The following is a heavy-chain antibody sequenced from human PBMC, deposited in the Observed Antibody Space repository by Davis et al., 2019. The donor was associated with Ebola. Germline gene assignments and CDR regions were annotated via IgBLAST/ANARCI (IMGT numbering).Heavy chain of an antibody. CDR3: ARHLYSSSWFNWFDP. J-gene: IGHJ5*02. CDR1: GYSFTSYW. V-gene: IGHV5-51*01. D-gene: IGHD6-13*01. Sequence: GGSLRLSCKGSGYSFTSYWIGWVRQMPGKGLEWMGIIYPGDSDTRYSPSFQGQVTISADKSISTAYLQWSSLKASGTAMYYCARHLYSSSWFNWFDPWGQGTLVTVSS. CDR2: IYPGDSDT.